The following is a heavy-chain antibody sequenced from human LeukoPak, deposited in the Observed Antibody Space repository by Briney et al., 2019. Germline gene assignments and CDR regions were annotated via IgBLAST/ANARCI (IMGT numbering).Heavy chain of an antibody. D-gene: IGHD3-3*01. V-gene: IGHV3-23*01. CDR2: ISGSGGST. Sequence: GGSLRLSCAASGFTFSSYAMSWVRQAPGKGLEWVSAISGSGGSTYYADSVKGRFTISRDNSKNTLYLQMNSLRAEDTAVYYCAKDLDDYDFWSGYYYIYWGQGTLVTVSS. J-gene: IGHJ4*02. CDR1: GFTFSSYA. CDR3: AKDLDDYDFWSGYYYIY.